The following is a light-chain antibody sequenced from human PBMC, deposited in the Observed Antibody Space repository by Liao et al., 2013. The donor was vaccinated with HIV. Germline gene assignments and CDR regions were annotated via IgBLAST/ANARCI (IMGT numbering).Light chain of an antibody. J-gene: IGLJ1*01. V-gene: IGLV3-21*01. Sequence: SYVLTQPPSVSVAPGKTARITCGGDNIGSKSVHWYRQKPGQAPVLVIYYDDDRPSGIPERFSGSNSGNTATLTISRVEAGDEADYYCQVWDSSSDHYVFGSGTKVTVL. CDR2: YDD. CDR3: QVWDSSSDHYV. CDR1: NIGSKS.